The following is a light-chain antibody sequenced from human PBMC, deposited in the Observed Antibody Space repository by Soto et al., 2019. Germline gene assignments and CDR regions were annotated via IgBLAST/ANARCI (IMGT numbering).Light chain of an antibody. CDR3: QQYYNWPLT. CDR1: QSVSNN. CDR2: GAS. Sequence: EIVMTHSPATLSVSPGDSATLSCRASQSVSNNLAWYHQKPGQAHRVLIYGASIRATGVPARFSGSGSGTEFTLTISSLQSEDFALFYCQQYYNWPLTFGQGTKVDIK. J-gene: IGKJ1*01. V-gene: IGKV3-15*01.